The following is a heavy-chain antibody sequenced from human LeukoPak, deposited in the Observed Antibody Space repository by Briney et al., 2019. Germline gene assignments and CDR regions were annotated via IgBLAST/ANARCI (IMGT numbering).Heavy chain of an antibody. CDR1: GFTVGSNY. J-gene: IGHJ4*02. D-gene: IGHD6-13*01. CDR3: ATGRIAAADRNDY. Sequence: PGGSLRLPCAASGFTVGSNYMSWVRQAPGKGLEWVSVIYSGGSTYYADSVKGRFTISRDNSKNTLYLQMNSLRAEDTAVYYCATGRIAAADRNDYWGQGTLVTVSS. CDR2: IYSGGST. V-gene: IGHV3-66*02.